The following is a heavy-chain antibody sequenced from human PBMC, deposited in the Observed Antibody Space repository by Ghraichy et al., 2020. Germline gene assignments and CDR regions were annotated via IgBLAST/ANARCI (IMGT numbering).Heavy chain of an antibody. J-gene: IGHJ4*02. D-gene: IGHD3-22*01. CDR3: AKALGYYDSSGIPFDY. CDR2: ISGSGGST. Sequence: GGSLRLSCAASGFTFSSYAMSWVRQAPGKGLEWVSAISGSGGSTYYADSVKGRFTISRDNSKNTLYLQMNSLRAEDTAVYYCAKALGYYDSSGIPFDYWGQGTLVTVSS. CDR1: GFTFSSYA. V-gene: IGHV3-23*01.